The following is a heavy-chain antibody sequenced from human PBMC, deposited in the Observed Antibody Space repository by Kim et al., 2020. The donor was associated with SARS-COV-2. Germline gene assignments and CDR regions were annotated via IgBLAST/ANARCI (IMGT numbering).Heavy chain of an antibody. J-gene: IGHJ6*02. V-gene: IGHV3-74*01. CDR3: ARELDPRHYFYYGLDV. Sequence: DSVKGRFTTAKDNAKNTLYLQMNSLRAEDTAVYYGARELDPRHYFYYGLDVWGQGTPVTVSS.